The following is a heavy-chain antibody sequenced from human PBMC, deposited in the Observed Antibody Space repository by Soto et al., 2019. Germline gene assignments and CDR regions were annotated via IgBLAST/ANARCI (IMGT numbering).Heavy chain of an antibody. J-gene: IGHJ3*02. V-gene: IGHV1-18*01. CDR1: GYTFTSYG. CDR2: ISAYNGNT. Sequence: WASVKVSCKASGYTFTSYGISWVRQAPGQGLEWMGWISAYNGNTNYAQKFQGRVTMTRDTSTSTVYMELSSLRSEDTAVYYCARQTQWLVLGAFDIWGQGTMVTVSS. D-gene: IGHD6-19*01. CDR3: ARQTQWLVLGAFDI.